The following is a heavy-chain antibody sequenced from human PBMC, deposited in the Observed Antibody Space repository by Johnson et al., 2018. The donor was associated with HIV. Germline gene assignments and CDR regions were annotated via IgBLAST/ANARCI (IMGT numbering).Heavy chain of an antibody. CDR1: GFTFSSYA. CDR3: ARDQGVGAYCGGDCYSGAFDI. D-gene: IGHD2-21*01. Sequence: QMQLVESGGGVVQPGRSLRLSCAASGFTFSSYAMHWVRQAPGKGLEWVAVISFDGTNTYYGDSVKGRFTISRDNSKNTLYLQMNSLRAEDTAVYYCARDQGVGAYCGGDCYSGAFDIWGQGTMVTVSS. V-gene: IGHV3-30-3*01. J-gene: IGHJ3*02. CDR2: ISFDGTNT.